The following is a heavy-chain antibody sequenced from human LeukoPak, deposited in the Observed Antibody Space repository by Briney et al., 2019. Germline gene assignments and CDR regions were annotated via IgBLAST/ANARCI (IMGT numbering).Heavy chain of an antibody. J-gene: IGHJ4*02. CDR2: INHSGST. Sequence: PGGSLRLSCAASGFTFSSYAMSWIRQPPGKGLEWIGEINHSGSTNYNPSLKSRVTISVDTSKNQFSLKLGSVTAADTAVYYCARIAARPFDYWGQGTLVTVSS. CDR3: ARIAARPFDY. V-gene: IGHV4-34*01. D-gene: IGHD6-6*01. CDR1: GFTFSSYA.